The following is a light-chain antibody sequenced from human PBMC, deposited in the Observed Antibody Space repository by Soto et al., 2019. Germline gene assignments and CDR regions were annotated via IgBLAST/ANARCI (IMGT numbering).Light chain of an antibody. CDR1: QSVGSY. Sequence: EIVLTQSPATLSLSPGDRATLSCRASQSVGSYLGWYQQRPGQAPRLLIYDASNRATGIPARFSGSGSGTDFALTISSLEPEDFAVYYCQQRSDLPSTFGGVTKVEIK. J-gene: IGKJ4*01. V-gene: IGKV3-11*01. CDR2: DAS. CDR3: QQRSDLPST.